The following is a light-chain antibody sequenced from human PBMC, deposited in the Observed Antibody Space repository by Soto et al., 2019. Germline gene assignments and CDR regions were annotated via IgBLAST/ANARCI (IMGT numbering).Light chain of an antibody. J-gene: IGLJ2*01. V-gene: IGLV2-14*01. CDR3: ISYTIRSHVI. CDR2: EVS. Sequence: QSALTQPASVSGSPGQSITISCPGTRSDVGAYNYVSWYQQHPGKAPKLMIYEVSNRPSGVSYRFSGSKSGNTASLTISGLQAEDEADYYCISYTIRSHVIFGGGTNVTVL. CDR1: RSDVGAYNY.